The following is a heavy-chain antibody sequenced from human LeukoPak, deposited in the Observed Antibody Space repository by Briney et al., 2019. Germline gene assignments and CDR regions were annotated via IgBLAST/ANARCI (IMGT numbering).Heavy chain of an antibody. CDR3: AKGDDFWSGYTLNY. J-gene: IGHJ4*02. D-gene: IGHD3-3*01. V-gene: IGHV3-23*01. Sequence: GGSLRLSCAASGFTFNNYAMSWVRQAPGKGLEWVSAISGSSGSTYYADSVKGRLTISRDNSKNTLYLQMNSLRAEDTAVYYCAKGDDFWSGYTLNYWGQGTLVTVSS. CDR1: GFTFNNYA. CDR2: ISGSSGST.